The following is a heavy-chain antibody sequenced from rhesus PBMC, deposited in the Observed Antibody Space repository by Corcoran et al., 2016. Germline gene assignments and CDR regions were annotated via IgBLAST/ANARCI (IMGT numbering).Heavy chain of an antibody. CDR2: IYGSIGST. D-gene: IGHD6-31*01. V-gene: IGHV4-173*01. Sequence: QLQLQQSDPGLVKSSETLSVTCAVSGGSISSSYWSWICQPPGKGLEWIVYIYGSIGSTYYNPSLKRRVTISTQTSKNRFSLKLSAVTAADTALYYCARENSSGWLYYFDYWGQVVLVTVSA. CDR1: GGSISSSY. CDR3: ARENSSGWLYYFDY. J-gene: IGHJ4*01.